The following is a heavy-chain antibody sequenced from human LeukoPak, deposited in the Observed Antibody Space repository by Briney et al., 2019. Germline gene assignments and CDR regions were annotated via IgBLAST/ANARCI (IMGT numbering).Heavy chain of an antibody. CDR1: GDSVSSNSVT. CDR3: ARRLTQYDCFDP. D-gene: IGHD2-2*01. J-gene: IGHJ5*02. Sequence: QTLSLTCAISGDSVSSNSVTWNWIRQSPSRGLEWLGSTYYRSTWYNDYAVSVRGRITVNPDTSKNQFSLHLNSVTPEDTAVYYCARRLTQYDCFDPWGQGILVTVSS. CDR2: TYYRSTWYN. V-gene: IGHV6-1*01.